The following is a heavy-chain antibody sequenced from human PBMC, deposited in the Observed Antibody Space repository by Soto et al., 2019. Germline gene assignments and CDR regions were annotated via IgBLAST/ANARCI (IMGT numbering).Heavy chain of an antibody. D-gene: IGHD5-12*01. J-gene: IGHJ4*02. CDR3: AHVYGGYDNFDY. V-gene: IGHV2-5*02. Sequence: QITLKASGPTLVKPTQTLTLTCTFSGFSLSTSGVGVGWTRQPPGKPLEWLALIYWDDDKRYSPSLKSRLTITKDTSKNQVVLTMTNMDPVDTATYYCAHVYGGYDNFDYWGQGTLVTVSS. CDR1: GFSLSTSGVG. CDR2: IYWDDDK.